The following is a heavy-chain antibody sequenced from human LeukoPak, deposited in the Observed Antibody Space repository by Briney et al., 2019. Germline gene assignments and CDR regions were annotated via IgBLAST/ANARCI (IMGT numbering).Heavy chain of an antibody. D-gene: IGHD5-24*01. V-gene: IGHV3-21*01. Sequence: PGGSLRLSCAASGFTFSSYSMNWVRQAPGKGLEWVSPISSSSSYIYYADSVKGRFTISRDNAKNSLYLQMNSLRAEDTAVYYCARAGGDGYNPNTYWGQGTLVTVSS. CDR3: ARAGGDGYNPNTY. J-gene: IGHJ4*02. CDR2: ISSSSSYI. CDR1: GFTFSSYS.